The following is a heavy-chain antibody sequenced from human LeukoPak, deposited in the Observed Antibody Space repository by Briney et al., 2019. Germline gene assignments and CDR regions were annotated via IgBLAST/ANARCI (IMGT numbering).Heavy chain of an antibody. CDR3: ARATKGLYYFDY. Sequence: PGGSLRLSCAASGFTFSSYAMHWVRQAPGKGLEWVAVISYDGSNKYYADSVKGRFTISRDNAKNTLYLQMNSLRAEDTAVYYCARATKGLYYFDYWGQGTLVTVSS. D-gene: IGHD5-12*01. J-gene: IGHJ4*02. CDR2: ISYDGSNK. V-gene: IGHV3-30-3*01. CDR1: GFTFSSYA.